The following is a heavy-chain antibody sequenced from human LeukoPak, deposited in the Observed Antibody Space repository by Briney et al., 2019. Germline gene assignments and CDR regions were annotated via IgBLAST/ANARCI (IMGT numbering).Heavy chain of an antibody. Sequence: GGSLRLSCAASGFTFSDYYMSWIRQAPGKGLEWVSYISSSGSTIYYADSVKGRFTISRDNAKKSLYLQMNSLRAEDTAEYYCMGMTTGRRGAGGYDYWGQGTLVTVSS. V-gene: IGHV3-11*01. CDR2: ISSSGSTI. CDR1: GFTFSDYY. J-gene: IGHJ4*02. D-gene: IGHD4-11*01. CDR3: MGMTTGRRGAGGYDY.